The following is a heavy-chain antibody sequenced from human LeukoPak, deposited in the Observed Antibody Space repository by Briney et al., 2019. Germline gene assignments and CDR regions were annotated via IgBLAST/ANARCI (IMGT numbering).Heavy chain of an antibody. CDR3: VTPPEGDRSGYYLGY. Sequence: PGGSLRLSCAASGFIFNTYAMTWVRQAPGKGLEWVSTISGSGGSTYNADSVKGRFTISRDNSKNTLYLQMNSLRADDTAVYYCVTPPEGDRSGYYLGYWGQGTLVTVSS. CDR2: ISGSGGST. D-gene: IGHD3-22*01. CDR1: GFIFNTYA. J-gene: IGHJ4*02. V-gene: IGHV3-23*01.